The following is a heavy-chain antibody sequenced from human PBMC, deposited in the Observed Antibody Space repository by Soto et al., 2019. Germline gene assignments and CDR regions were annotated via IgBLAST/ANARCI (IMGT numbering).Heavy chain of an antibody. CDR3: ARTSQWLVSEPIDY. J-gene: IGHJ4*02. V-gene: IGHV3-21*01. CDR1: GFTFSDYT. D-gene: IGHD6-19*01. CDR2: ISSSSSYI. Sequence: PGGSLRLSCAASGFTFSDYTLHWVRQAPGKGLEWVSSISSSSSYIYYADSVKGRFTISRDNAKNSLYLQMNSLRAEDTAVYYCARTSQWLVSEPIDYWGQGTLVTVSS.